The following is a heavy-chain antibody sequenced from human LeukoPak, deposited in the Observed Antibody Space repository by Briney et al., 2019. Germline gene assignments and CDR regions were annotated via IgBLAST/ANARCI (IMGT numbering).Heavy chain of an antibody. Sequence: KPGGSLRLSCAASEFTFSSYSMNWVRQAPGKGLEWVSYITNSGNSKSYADSVKGRFTISRDNAKNSLYLQMNSLRAEDTAVYYCARAPSGEPYYFDYWGQGTLVTVSS. CDR2: ITNSGNSK. CDR3: ARAPSGEPYYFDY. CDR1: EFTFSSYS. D-gene: IGHD3-16*01. J-gene: IGHJ4*02. V-gene: IGHV3-48*04.